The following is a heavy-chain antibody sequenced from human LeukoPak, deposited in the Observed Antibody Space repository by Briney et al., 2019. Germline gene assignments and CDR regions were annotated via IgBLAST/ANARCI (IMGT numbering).Heavy chain of an antibody. CDR3: ARGRMGGGNDY. J-gene: IGHJ4*02. D-gene: IGHD2-15*01. CDR1: GYTFTSYG. CDR2: IDPNSGGT. Sequence: ASVKVSCKDSGYTFTSYGISWVRQAPGQGLEWMGWIDPNSGGTNYAQKFQGRVTMTRDTSISTAYMELSSLRSDDTAVYYCARGRMGGGNDYWGQGTLVTVSS. V-gene: IGHV1-2*02.